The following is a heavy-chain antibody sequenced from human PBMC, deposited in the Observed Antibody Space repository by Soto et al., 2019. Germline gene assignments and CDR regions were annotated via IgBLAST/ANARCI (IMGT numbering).Heavy chain of an antibody. CDR2: IIPILGIA. V-gene: IGHV1-69*02. CDR3: ARLGGYDSQNSPP. J-gene: IGHJ5*02. CDR1: GGTFSSYT. D-gene: IGHD5-12*01. Sequence: SVKVSCKASGGTFSSYTISWVRQAPGQGLEWMGRIIPILGIANYAQKFQGRVTITADKSTSTAYMELSSLRSEDTAVYYCARLGGYDSQNSPPWGQGTLVTVSS.